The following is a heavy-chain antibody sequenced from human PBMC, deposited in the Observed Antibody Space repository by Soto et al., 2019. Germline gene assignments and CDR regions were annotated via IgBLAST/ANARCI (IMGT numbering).Heavy chain of an antibody. CDR2: INSGNGNT. V-gene: IGHV1-3*01. D-gene: IGHD3-3*01. CDR3: ARGLTIFGVVIGY. Sequence: ASVKVSCKTSGYTFTNYVVDWVRQAPGQGLEWMGWINSGNGNTKYSEKFQGRVTITRDTSASTAYMELNSLTSEDTAVYYCARGLTIFGVVIGYLGQGILVNVSS. CDR1: GYTFTNYV. J-gene: IGHJ4*02.